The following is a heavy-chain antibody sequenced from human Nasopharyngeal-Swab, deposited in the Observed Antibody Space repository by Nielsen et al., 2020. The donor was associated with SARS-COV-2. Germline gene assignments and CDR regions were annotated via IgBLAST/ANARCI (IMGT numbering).Heavy chain of an antibody. CDR1: GFNFNNYD. J-gene: IGHJ3*02. D-gene: IGHD2-21*02. V-gene: IGHV1-8*01. Sequence: ASVKVSCKASGFNFNNYDINWVRQASGQRFEWLGWMHPKSGSTGYAQKFQGRVTITADESTSTAYMELSSLRSEDTAVYYCASNPYCGGDCYGAFDIWGQGTMVTVSS. CDR2: MHPKSGST. CDR3: ASNPYCGGDCYGAFDI.